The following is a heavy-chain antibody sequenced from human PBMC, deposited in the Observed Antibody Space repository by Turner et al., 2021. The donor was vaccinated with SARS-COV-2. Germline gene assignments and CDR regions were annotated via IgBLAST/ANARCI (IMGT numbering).Heavy chain of an antibody. CDR3: ATSTVAGTELNYYGMDV. Sequence: QLQLQESGPGLVKTSETLSLTCTVSGGSISSSSYYWGWLRQPPGKGLEWIGSIYYSGSTYYNPSLKSRVTISVDTSKNQFSLKLSSVTAADTAVYYCATSTVAGTELNYYGMDVWGQGTTVTVSS. V-gene: IGHV4-39*01. J-gene: IGHJ6*02. CDR2: IYYSGST. CDR1: GGSISSSSYY. D-gene: IGHD6-13*01.